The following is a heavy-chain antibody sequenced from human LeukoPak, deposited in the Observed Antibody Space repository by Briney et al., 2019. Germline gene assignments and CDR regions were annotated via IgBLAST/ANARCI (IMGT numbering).Heavy chain of an antibody. D-gene: IGHD5-18*01. CDR2: INHSGST. V-gene: IGHV4-34*01. CDR1: GGSFSGYY. Sequence: PSETLSLTCAVYGGSFSGYYWSWIRQPPGKGLEWIGEINHSGSTNYNPSLKSRVTISVDTSKNQFSLKLSSVTAADTAVYYCARSKTRGHSYGYPPGAFDIWGQGTMVTVSS. J-gene: IGHJ3*02. CDR3: ARSKTRGHSYGYPPGAFDI.